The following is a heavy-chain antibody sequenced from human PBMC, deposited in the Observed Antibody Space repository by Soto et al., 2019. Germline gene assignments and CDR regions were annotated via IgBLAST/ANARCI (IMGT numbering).Heavy chain of an antibody. CDR1: GFTFSDYY. CDR3: AGQFYCESSGYPWFDP. V-gene: IGHV3-11*01. D-gene: IGHD3-22*01. J-gene: IGHJ5*02. CDR2: ISDSGTTI. Sequence: GGSLRLSCAVSGFTFSDYYMSWIRQAPGKGLEWVSYISDSGTTIYYADSVKGRFTISRDNAKNSLYLQMNSLRAEDTAVYYCAGQFYCESSGYPWFDPWGQGTLVTVSS.